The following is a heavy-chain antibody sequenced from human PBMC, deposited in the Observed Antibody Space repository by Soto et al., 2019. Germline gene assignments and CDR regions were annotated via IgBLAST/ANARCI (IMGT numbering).Heavy chain of an antibody. CDR3: ARECDPTMVPRADY. CDR1: GYTFTGYS. V-gene: IGHV1-2*02. CDR2: IDPKNGDT. D-gene: IGHD3-10*01. J-gene: IGHJ4*02. Sequence: QVQLVKSGAEVKKPGASVKVSCKASGYTFTGYSIHWVRQAPGQGLEWMGWIDPKNGDTNTAKKFQGRVNMTRDTSITTAYMERTSLRSDDTAIYFCARECDPTMVPRADYWGQGSLVTVSS.